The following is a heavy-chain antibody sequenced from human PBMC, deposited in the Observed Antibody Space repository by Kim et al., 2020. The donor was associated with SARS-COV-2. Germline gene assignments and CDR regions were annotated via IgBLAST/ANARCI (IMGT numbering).Heavy chain of an antibody. J-gene: IGHJ6*03. Sequence: SETLSLTCAVYGGSFSGYYWSWIRQPPGKGLEWIGEINHGGSTNYNPSLKSGVTISVDTYKNQFSLKLITVTAADTAVYYCASRTDGIGEVVLVVWSYYYDMDVWGKGTTVTVSS. D-gene: IGHD2-8*02. CDR1: GGSFSGYY. CDR2: INHGGST. V-gene: IGHV4-34*01. CDR3: ASRTDGIGEVVLVVWSYYYDMDV.